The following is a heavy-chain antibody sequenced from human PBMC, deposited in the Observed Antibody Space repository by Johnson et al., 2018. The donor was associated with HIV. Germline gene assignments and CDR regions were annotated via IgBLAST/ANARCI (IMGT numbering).Heavy chain of an antibody. CDR3: AKDMSRIAAGSDAFDI. J-gene: IGHJ3*02. Sequence: VQLVESGGGLVQPGRSLRLSCAASGFTFDDYAMHWVRQAPGKGLEWVSGISWNSGSIGYADSVKGRFTISRDNAKNSPYLQMNSLRAEDPALYYCAKDMSRIAAGSDAFDIWGQGTMVTVSS. CDR2: ISWNSGSI. V-gene: IGHV3-9*01. CDR1: GFTFDDYA. D-gene: IGHD6-13*01.